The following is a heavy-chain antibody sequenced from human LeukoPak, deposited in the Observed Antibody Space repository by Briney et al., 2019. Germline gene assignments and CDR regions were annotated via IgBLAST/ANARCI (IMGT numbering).Heavy chain of an antibody. D-gene: IGHD3-3*01. CDR2: IYYSGST. Sequence: SQTLSLTCTVSGCSISSGGYYWSWIRQHPGKGLEWIGYIYYSGSTYYNPSLKSRVTISVDTSKNQFSLKLSSVTAADTAVYYCARTAAGDFFSGDYWGQGTLVTVSS. J-gene: IGHJ4*02. CDR1: GCSISSGGYY. V-gene: IGHV4-31*03. CDR3: ARTAAGDFFSGDY.